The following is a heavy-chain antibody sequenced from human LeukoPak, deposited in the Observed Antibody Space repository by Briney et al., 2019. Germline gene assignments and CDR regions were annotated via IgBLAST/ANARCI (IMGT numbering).Heavy chain of an antibody. Sequence: ASVKVSCKASGYTFTGYYMHWVRQAPGQGLEWMGWINPNSGGTNYAQKFQGRVTMTRDTSISTAYMELSRLRSDDTAVYYCARDRGSTSPGFDHWGQGTLVTVSS. CDR1: GYTFTGYY. J-gene: IGHJ4*02. D-gene: IGHD2-2*01. CDR2: INPNSGGT. CDR3: ARDRGSTSPGFDH. V-gene: IGHV1-2*02.